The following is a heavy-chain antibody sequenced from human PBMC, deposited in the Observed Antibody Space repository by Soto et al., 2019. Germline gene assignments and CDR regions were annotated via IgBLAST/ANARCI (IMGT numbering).Heavy chain of an antibody. J-gene: IGHJ5*02. CDR2: IYHSGST. CDR3: ARVPGP. Sequence: QLQLQESGSGLVKPSQTLSLTCAVSGGSISSGGYSWSWIRQPPGKGLEWIGYIYHSGSTYYNPPLKRRVTISVGRSKNHFSLQLSSVTAAATAVYYCARVPGPWGQGTLVTVSS. D-gene: IGHD3-10*01. CDR1: GGSISSGGYS. V-gene: IGHV4-30-2*01.